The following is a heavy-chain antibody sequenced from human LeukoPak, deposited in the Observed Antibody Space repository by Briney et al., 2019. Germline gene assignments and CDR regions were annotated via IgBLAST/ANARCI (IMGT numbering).Heavy chain of an antibody. J-gene: IGHJ6*03. CDR1: GGPISSSSYY. D-gene: IGHD3-10*01. V-gene: IGHV4-39*01. Sequence: PSETLSLTCTVYGGPISSSSYYWGWIRQPPGKGLEWIGSIYYSGSTYYNPSLKSRVTISVDTSKNQFSLKLSSVTAADTAVYYCEGSGSYLYYYYMDEWGKETTVTVSS. CDR3: EGSGSYLYYYYMDE. CDR2: IYYSGST.